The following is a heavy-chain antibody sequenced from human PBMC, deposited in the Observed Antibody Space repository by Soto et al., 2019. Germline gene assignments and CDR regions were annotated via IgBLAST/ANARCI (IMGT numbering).Heavy chain of an antibody. CDR3: ARQRTTVVTQAYFDY. V-gene: IGHV4-39*01. D-gene: IGHD2-21*02. CDR2: IYQIGRT. CDR1: GESISSSSYY. Sequence: PSETLYLTCIVSGESISSSSYYWGWIRQPPGKGLEWIGSIYQIGRTYYNPSLKSRVSISIDTSKNQFSLKLSSVTAADTALYYCARQRTTVVTQAYFDYWGQGALVTVS. J-gene: IGHJ4*02.